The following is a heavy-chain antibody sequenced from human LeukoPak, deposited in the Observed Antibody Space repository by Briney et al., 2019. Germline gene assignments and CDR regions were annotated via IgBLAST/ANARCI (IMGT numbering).Heavy chain of an antibody. D-gene: IGHD6-13*01. Sequence: GGSLRLSCAASGFTVSSNYMSWVRQAPGKGLEWVSVFYSGGSTYYADSVKGRFTISRDNSKNTLYLQMNSLRAEDTAVYYCARDTTSYSSSEYYFDYWGQGTLVTVSS. CDR1: GFTVSSNY. CDR2: FYSGGST. CDR3: ARDTTSYSSSEYYFDY. J-gene: IGHJ4*02. V-gene: IGHV3-66*01.